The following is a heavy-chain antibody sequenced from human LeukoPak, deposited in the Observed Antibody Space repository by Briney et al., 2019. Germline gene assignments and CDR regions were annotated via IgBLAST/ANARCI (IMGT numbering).Heavy chain of an antibody. D-gene: IGHD3-10*01. J-gene: IGHJ4*02. Sequence: QTGGSLRLSCAASGVTFSNYDIHWVRQPPGKGLEWVAVIWYDGTNKYYADSVKGRFTISRDNSKDTLYLQMNSLRAEDTAVYYCATLGSGTYYSLYYFDYWGQGTLVTVSS. CDR1: GVTFSNYD. V-gene: IGHV3-33*01. CDR2: IWYDGTNK. CDR3: ATLGSGTYYSLYYFDY.